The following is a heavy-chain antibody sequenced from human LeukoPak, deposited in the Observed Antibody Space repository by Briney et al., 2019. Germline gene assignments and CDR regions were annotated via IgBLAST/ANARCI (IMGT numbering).Heavy chain of an antibody. J-gene: IGHJ6*03. D-gene: IGHD3-10*01. CDR1: GFTFSSYS. V-gene: IGHV3-48*01. Sequence: PGGSLRLSCAASGFTFSSYSMNWVRQAPGKGLEWVSYISTGSSTITYADSVKGRFAISRDNAKNSLSLQMNSLRAEDTAVYYCAREGITMDVWGKGTTVTVSS. CDR3: AREGITMDV. CDR2: ISTGSSTI.